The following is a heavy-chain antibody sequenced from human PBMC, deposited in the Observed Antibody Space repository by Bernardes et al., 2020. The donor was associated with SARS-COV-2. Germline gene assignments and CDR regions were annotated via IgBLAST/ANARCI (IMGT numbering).Heavy chain of an antibody. CDR3: TRDEM. V-gene: IGHV3-7*01. CDR2: INSDGSTQ. Sequence: GGSLRLSCVGSGFTFSNFWMSWVRQAPGRGLEWVANINSDGSTQWYVDSVKGRFTISRDNAKNSLFLQMDTVRVEDTAVYYCTRDEMWGQGTLVSVSS. CDR1: GFTFSNFW. J-gene: IGHJ4*02.